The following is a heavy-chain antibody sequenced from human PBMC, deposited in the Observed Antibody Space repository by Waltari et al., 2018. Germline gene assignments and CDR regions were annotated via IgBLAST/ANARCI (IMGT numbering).Heavy chain of an antibody. D-gene: IGHD2-15*01. CDR3: ARDRGRGLYLDS. CDR2: GHRMGRS. CDR1: GDSMSSNDW. Sequence: QLQLQESGPGLVKPSGTLSLTCTVSGDSMSSNDWWGWVRQPPGKGLEWIGQGHRMGRSNYNPSLESRGTKSIDTANNQFSLKVTSTTAADTAVYYCARDRGRGLYLDSWGRGTLVTVSP. J-gene: IGHJ4*02. V-gene: IGHV4-4*02.